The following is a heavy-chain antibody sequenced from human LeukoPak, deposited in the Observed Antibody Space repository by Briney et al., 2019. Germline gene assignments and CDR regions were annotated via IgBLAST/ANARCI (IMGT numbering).Heavy chain of an antibody. J-gene: IGHJ4*02. CDR3: ARQGGVATTFDY. CDR1: GGSITGYY. Sequence: SETLSLTCTVSGGSITGYYWNWIRQPPGKGLEWIGYIYYSGSTNYNPSLKSRVTISVDTSENQLSLKHNSVTAADTAVYYCARQGGVATTFDYWGQGTLVTVSS. D-gene: IGHD5-12*01. V-gene: IGHV4-59*08. CDR2: IYYSGST.